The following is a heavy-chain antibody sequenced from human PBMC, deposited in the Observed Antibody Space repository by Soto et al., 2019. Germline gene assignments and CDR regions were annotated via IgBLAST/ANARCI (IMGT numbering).Heavy chain of an antibody. CDR3: ARGRYGDY. CDR1: GYTFTSYG. Sequence: HLVQSGAEVKKPGASVKVSCKASGYTFTSYGITWVRQAPGQGLEWMGWISAHNGNTDYAKKLQGRVIVTRDTSTSTAYMELRSLRSDDTAVYYCARGRYGDYWGQGALVTVSS. V-gene: IGHV1-18*01. CDR2: ISAHNGNT. J-gene: IGHJ4*02. D-gene: IGHD1-1*01.